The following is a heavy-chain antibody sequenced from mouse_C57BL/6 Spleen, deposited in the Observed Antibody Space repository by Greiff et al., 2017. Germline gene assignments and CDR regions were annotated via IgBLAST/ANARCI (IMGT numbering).Heavy chain of an antibody. V-gene: IGHV1-69*01. D-gene: IGHD2-2*01. CDR2: IDPSDSYT. CDR3: ARYGYGSRGGFAY. CDR1: GYTFTSDC. Sequence: VQLKQPGAELVMPGASVKLSCKASGYTFTSDCMHWVKQRPVQGLEWIGGIDPSDSYTNYNQKFKGKSTLTVDKSSSPSYLQISSLTSEASAVYYCARYGYGSRGGFAYWGQGTLVTVSA. J-gene: IGHJ3*01.